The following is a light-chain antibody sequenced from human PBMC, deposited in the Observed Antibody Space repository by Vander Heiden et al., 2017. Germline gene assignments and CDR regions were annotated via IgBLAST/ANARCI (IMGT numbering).Light chain of an antibody. Sequence: EIVLTQSPATLSLSPGERATLSCRASQSVSSYLAWSQQKPGPAPRLLNYDASNRATGIPARFSGSAARTDFTLTSSSLEPEDFAVYYCQQRSNWPLTFGEGTKVEIK. CDR2: DAS. V-gene: IGKV3-11*01. CDR3: QQRSNWPLT. CDR1: QSVSSY. J-gene: IGKJ4*01.